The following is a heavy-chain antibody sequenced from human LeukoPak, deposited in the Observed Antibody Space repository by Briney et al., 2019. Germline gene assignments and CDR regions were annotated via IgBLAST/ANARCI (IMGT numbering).Heavy chain of an antibody. J-gene: IGHJ4*02. D-gene: IGHD6-19*01. CDR1: GLTVSSNY. CDR2: IYSGGYT. CDR3: ARDGGSGWFKIDY. Sequence: AGGSLRLSCAASGLTVSSNYMSWVRQAPGKGLEWASVIYSGGYTYYADSVKGRFTISRDNSKNTVYLQMSYLRAEDTAVYYCARDGGSGWFKIDYWGQGTLVTVAS. V-gene: IGHV3-53*01.